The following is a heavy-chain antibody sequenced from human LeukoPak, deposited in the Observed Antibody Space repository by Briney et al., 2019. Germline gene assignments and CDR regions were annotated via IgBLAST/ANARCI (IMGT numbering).Heavy chain of an antibody. CDR1: GFTFSSYS. J-gene: IGHJ4*02. Sequence: GGPLRLSCTASGFTFSSYSMNWVRQAPGKGLEWVSSISSSSSYIYYADSVKGRFTISRDNAKNSLYLQMNSLRAEDTAVYYCARDTVTMRGFDYWGQGTLVTVSS. D-gene: IGHD4-17*01. V-gene: IGHV3-21*01. CDR3: ARDTVTMRGFDY. CDR2: ISSSSSYI.